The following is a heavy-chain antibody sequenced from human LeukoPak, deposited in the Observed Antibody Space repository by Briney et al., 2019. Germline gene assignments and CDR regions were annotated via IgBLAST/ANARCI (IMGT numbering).Heavy chain of an antibody. D-gene: IGHD4-17*01. J-gene: IGHJ4*02. CDR3: AKGTTVTSGYFDY. Sequence: GGSLRLSCAASGFTLSSYAMSWVRQAPGKGLEWVSAISGSGGSTYYADFVKGRFTISRDNSENTLYLQMNSLRAEDTAVYYCAKGTTVTSGYFDYWGQGTLVTVSS. CDR1: GFTLSSYA. V-gene: IGHV3-23*01. CDR2: ISGSGGST.